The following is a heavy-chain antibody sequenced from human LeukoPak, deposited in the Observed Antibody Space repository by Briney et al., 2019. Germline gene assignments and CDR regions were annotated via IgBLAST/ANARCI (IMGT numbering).Heavy chain of an antibody. Sequence: KPSETLSLTCTVSGGSLSSGMYYGTWIRQPAGKGLEWIVRIYTSGSTNYNPSLSSRVTISVVTSKNQFSLKLSSVTAADTAVYYCAGGGVPYYYDCSGYYYPFQHWGQGTLVTVSS. J-gene: IGHJ1*01. V-gene: IGHV4-61*02. CDR3: AGGGVPYYYDCSGYYYPFQH. D-gene: IGHD3-22*01. CDR1: GGSLSSGMYY. CDR2: IYTSGST.